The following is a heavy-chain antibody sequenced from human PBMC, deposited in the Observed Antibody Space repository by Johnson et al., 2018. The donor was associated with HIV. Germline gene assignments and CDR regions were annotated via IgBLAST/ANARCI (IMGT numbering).Heavy chain of an antibody. D-gene: IGHD3-16*02. CDR2: IKRKIEAEAT. V-gene: IGHV3-15*01. Sequence: VQLVESGGGLVKPGGSLRLSCAASGFTFSNVWMSWVHQAPGKGLEWVGRIKRKIEAEATDYAAPVKGRFTISRDDSKNTLFLQMSSLKTDDTAVYYCTTAIVIDAFDIWGQGTMVTVSS. CDR3: TTAIVIDAFDI. CDR1: GFTFSNVW. J-gene: IGHJ3*02.